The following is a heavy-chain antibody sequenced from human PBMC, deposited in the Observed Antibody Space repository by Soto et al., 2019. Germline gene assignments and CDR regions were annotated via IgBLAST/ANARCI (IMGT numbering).Heavy chain of an antibody. V-gene: IGHV1-18*01. J-gene: IGHJ6*02. CDR2: IGAYNGNT. D-gene: IGHD5-12*01. CDR1: GYTLKTYG. CDR3: ARYDYGGNSGYYYGMDV. Sequence: GASVKVSCKASGYTLKTYGITWVRQAPGQGLEWMGWIGAYNGNTNYAQKFQGRVTMTTDTSTSTAYMELRSLRSDDTAVYYCARYDYGGNSGYYYGMDVWGQGTPVTVSS.